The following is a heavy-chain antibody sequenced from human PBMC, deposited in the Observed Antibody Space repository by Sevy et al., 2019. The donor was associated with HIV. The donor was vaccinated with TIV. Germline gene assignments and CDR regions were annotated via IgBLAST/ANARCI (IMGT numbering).Heavy chain of an antibody. CDR3: AKDLRRGDILTGYLNY. V-gene: IGHV3-9*01. CDR1: GFKFDDYA. Sequence: GGSLRLSCTASGFKFDDYAMHWVRQPPGKGLEWVSGITWDGGRKGYADSVKGRFIISRDNTKSPLYLQMNSLRAEDKDFYYCAKDLRRGDILTGYLNYWGQGILVTVSS. D-gene: IGHD3-9*01. J-gene: IGHJ4*02. CDR2: ITWDGGRK.